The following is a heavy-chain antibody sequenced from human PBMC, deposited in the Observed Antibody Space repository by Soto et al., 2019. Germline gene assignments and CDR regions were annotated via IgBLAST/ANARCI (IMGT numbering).Heavy chain of an antibody. CDR2: ISYDGSNK. J-gene: IGHJ4*02. CDR3: AKEKDYGDYVLDY. Sequence: PGGSLRLSCGASGFTFSSYGMHWVRQAPGKGLEWVAVISYDGSNKYYADSVKGRFTISRDNSKNTLYLQMNSLRAEDTAVYYCAKEKDYGDYVLDYWGQGTLVTVSS. V-gene: IGHV3-30*18. D-gene: IGHD4-17*01. CDR1: GFTFSSYG.